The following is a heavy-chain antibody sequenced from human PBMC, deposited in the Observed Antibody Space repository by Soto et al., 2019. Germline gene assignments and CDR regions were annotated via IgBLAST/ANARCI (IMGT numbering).Heavy chain of an antibody. J-gene: IGHJ4*02. Sequence: ASVKVSCKASGFTFTNSAMQWVRQARGQRLEWIGWIVVGSGNTKYAQKFQERVTITRDMSTSTAYMELSSLRSEDTAVYYCAAALYCSGSNCPRHFDYWGQGTLVTVSS. CDR1: GFTFTNSA. CDR3: AAALYCSGSNCPRHFDY. V-gene: IGHV1-58*02. D-gene: IGHD2-15*01. CDR2: IVVGSGNT.